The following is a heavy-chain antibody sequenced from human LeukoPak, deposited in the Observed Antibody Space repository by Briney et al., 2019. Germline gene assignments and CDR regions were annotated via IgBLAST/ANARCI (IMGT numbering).Heavy chain of an antibody. V-gene: IGHV3-43*02. CDR2: ISGDGGSR. D-gene: IGHD6-19*01. J-gene: IGHJ4*02. Sequence: GGSLRLSCAVSGFTLDDYAMHWVRQAPGKGLEWVSLISGDGGSRYYAGSVKGRFTVSRDNSKNSLYLQMNRLRTEDTAFYYCAKGADPLTWRMMTVAGTRFDFWGQGTLVTVSS. CDR3: AKGADPLTWRMMTVAGTRFDF. CDR1: GFTLDDYA.